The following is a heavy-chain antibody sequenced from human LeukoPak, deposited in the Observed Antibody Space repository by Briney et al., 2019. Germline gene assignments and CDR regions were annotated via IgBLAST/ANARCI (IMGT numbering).Heavy chain of an antibody. CDR2: MWYDGSNK. Sequence: GGSLRLSCAASGFTFSSYGMHWVRQAPGKGLEWVAVMWYDGSNKYYADSVKGRFTISRDNSKNTLYLQMNSLRAEDTAVYYCARTDSGYYPIYYYYGMDVWGQGTTVTVSS. CDR1: GFTFSSYG. V-gene: IGHV3-33*01. J-gene: IGHJ6*02. D-gene: IGHD3-22*01. CDR3: ARTDSGYYPIYYYYGMDV.